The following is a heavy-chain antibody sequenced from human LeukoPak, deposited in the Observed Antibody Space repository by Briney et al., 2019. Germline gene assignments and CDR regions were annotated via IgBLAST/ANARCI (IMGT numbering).Heavy chain of an antibody. CDR2: ISYDGSNK. J-gene: IGHJ4*02. Sequence: GGSLRLSCAAPGFTFSNYAMHWVHQAPGKGLERVAVISYDGSNKYDADSVKGRFTISRDNSKNTLYLQMNSLRAEDTAVYYCARDRGYSGYDGLDYWGQGTLVTVSS. V-gene: IGHV3-30-3*01. D-gene: IGHD5-12*01. CDR3: ARDRGYSGYDGLDY. CDR1: GFTFSNYA.